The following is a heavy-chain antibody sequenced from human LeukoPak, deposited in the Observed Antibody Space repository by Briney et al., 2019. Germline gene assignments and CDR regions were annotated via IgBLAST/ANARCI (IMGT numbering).Heavy chain of an antibody. CDR1: GFTFSSYE. Sequence: GGSLRLSCAASGFTFSSYEMNWVRQAPGKGLEWVANIKQDGSEKYYVDSVKGRFTISRDNAKNSLYLQMNSLRAEDTAVYYCASTLPVTYYYGSGSYYNDYWGQGTLVTVSS. D-gene: IGHD3-10*01. CDR3: ASTLPVTYYYGSGSYYNDY. V-gene: IGHV3-7*01. J-gene: IGHJ4*02. CDR2: IKQDGSEK.